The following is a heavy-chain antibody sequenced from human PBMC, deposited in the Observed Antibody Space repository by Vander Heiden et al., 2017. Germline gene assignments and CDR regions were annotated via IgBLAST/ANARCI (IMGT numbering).Heavy chain of an antibody. CDR3: ARVSMAGGFDY. CDR2: INPNSCGT. CDR1: GCTFTGYY. D-gene: IGHD6-19*01. Sequence: VQLVQSGAEGKKPGASVKVSCKASGCTFTGYYMHWVRQTPGEGREWMGWINPNSCGTNYAQKFQGWVTMNRDTSISTAYMELSRLRSDDTAVYYCARVSMAGGFDYWGQGTLVTVSS. V-gene: IGHV1-2*04. J-gene: IGHJ4*02.